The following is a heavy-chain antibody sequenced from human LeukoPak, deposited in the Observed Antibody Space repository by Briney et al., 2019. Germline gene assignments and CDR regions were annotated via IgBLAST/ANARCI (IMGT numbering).Heavy chain of an antibody. J-gene: IGHJ4*02. CDR3: VKPARSGWYYFDY. CDR1: GFTFSAYT. V-gene: IGHV3-64D*09. Sequence: QAGGSLRLSCSVSGFTFSAYTMHWVRQAPGRGLQYVSSISTNGGKTYYADSVKGRFTISRDNSKNTLYLQMSSLRAEDTAVYYCVKPARSGWYYFDYWGQGTLVTVSS. CDR2: ISTNGGKT. D-gene: IGHD6-19*01.